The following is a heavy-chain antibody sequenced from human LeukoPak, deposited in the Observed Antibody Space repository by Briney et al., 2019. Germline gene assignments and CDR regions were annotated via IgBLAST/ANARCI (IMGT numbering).Heavy chain of an antibody. CDR3: VKHSGGVYGSSDY. D-gene: IGHD1-1*01. CDR2: IGSSGVDT. J-gene: IGHJ4*02. Sequence: PGGSLRLSCAASGFTFSSYALSWFRQAPGKGLGWVSTIGSSGVDTYYADSVKGRFTISKDSSKTTLQMNSLRAEDTALYYCVKHSGGVYGSSDYWGQGTLVTVSS. V-gene: IGHV3-23*01. CDR1: GFTFSSYA.